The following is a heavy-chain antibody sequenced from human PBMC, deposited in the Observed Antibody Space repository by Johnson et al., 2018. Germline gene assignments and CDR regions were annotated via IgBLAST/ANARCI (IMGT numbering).Heavy chain of an antibody. CDR2: MNPNSGST. V-gene: IGHV1-8*01. Sequence: QLVESGAEVKKPGASVKVSCKASGYTFSSYEINWVRQATGQGLRWMGWMNPNSGSTGYVQKFQGRATMTRKTSISTAYMELSSLRAEDTALYYGARDRSYDVSGTYFNGMDVWGQGTTVTVSS. J-gene: IGHJ6*02. D-gene: IGHD3-10*01. CDR1: GYTFSSYE. CDR3: ARDRSYDVSGTYFNGMDV.